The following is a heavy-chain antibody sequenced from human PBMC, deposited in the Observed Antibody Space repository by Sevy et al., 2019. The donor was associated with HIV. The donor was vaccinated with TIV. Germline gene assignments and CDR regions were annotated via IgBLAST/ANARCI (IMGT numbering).Heavy chain of an antibody. Sequence: GGSLRLSCAASGFTFSNAWMSWVRQAPGKGLEWVGRIKSKTDGGTTDYAAPVTGRFTISIDDSKNTLYLQMNSLKTEDTAVYYCTTDVSSGYYYGYYYYGMDVWGQGTTVTVSS. CDR3: TTDVSSGYYYGYYYYGMDV. J-gene: IGHJ6*02. D-gene: IGHD3-22*01. V-gene: IGHV3-15*01. CDR1: GFTFSNAW. CDR2: IKSKTDGGTT.